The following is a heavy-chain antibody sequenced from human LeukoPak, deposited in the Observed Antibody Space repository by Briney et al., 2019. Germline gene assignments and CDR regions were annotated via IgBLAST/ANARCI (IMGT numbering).Heavy chain of an antibody. J-gene: IGHJ4*02. CDR1: GFTFSSYW. Sequence: GGSLRLSCAASGFTFSSYWMSWVRQAPGKGLEWVVNIKQDGSEKYYVDSVKGRFTISRDNAKNSLYLQMNSLRAEDTAVYYCARDEGGSGWPNHAAWGQGTLVTVSS. CDR2: IKQDGSEK. D-gene: IGHD6-19*01. V-gene: IGHV3-7*01. CDR3: ARDEGGSGWPNHAA.